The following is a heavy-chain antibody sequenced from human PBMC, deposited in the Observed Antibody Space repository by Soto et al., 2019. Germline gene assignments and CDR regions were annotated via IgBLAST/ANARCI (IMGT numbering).Heavy chain of an antibody. CDR3: ARSYYYGSGSFLSSYYFDY. CDR2: ISSSSSYI. J-gene: IGHJ4*02. D-gene: IGHD3-10*01. CDR1: GFTFSSYS. Sequence: GGSLRLSCAASGFTFSSYSMNWVRQAPGKGLEWVSSISSSSSYIYYADSVKGRFTISRDNAKNSLYLQMNSLRAEDTAVYYCARSYYYGSGSFLSSYYFDYWGQGTLVTVSS. V-gene: IGHV3-21*01.